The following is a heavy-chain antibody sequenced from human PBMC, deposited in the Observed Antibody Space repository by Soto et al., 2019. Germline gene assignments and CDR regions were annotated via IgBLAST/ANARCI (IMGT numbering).Heavy chain of an antibody. CDR3: ARQSRPLYYFDY. Sequence: SETLSLTCTVSGGSISSSSYYWGWIRQPPGKGLEWIGSIYYSGSTYYNPSLKSRVTISVDTYKNQFSLKLSSVTAADTAVYYCARQSRPLYYFDYWGQGTLVTVSS. CDR2: IYYSGST. J-gene: IGHJ4*02. CDR1: GGSISSSSYY. V-gene: IGHV4-39*01.